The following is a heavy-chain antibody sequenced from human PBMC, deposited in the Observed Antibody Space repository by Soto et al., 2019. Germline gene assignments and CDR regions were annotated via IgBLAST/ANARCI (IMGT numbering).Heavy chain of an antibody. D-gene: IGHD4-17*01. V-gene: IGHV5-51*01. CDR1: GYSFTSYW. CDR2: IYPGDSDT. Sequence: GESLKISCKGSGYSFTSYWIGWVRQMPGKGLEWMGIIYPGDSDTRYSPSFQGQVTISADKSISTAYLQWSSLKASDTAMYYCARQMDYGDYSGDHYYYGMDVWGQGTTVTVSS. CDR3: ARQMDYGDYSGDHYYYGMDV. J-gene: IGHJ6*02.